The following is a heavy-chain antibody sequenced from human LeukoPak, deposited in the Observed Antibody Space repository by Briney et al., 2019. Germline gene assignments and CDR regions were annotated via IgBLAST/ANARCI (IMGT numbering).Heavy chain of an antibody. CDR3: ARRRSIAAREFDY. Sequence: GESLKISCKGSGYSFTSYWIAWVRQMPGKGLEWMGIIYPGDSDTRYSPSFQGQVTMSADKSISIAYLQWSSLKASDTAMYYCARRRSIAAREFDYWGQGTLVTVSS. CDR2: IYPGDSDT. J-gene: IGHJ4*02. D-gene: IGHD6-6*01. CDR1: GYSFTSYW. V-gene: IGHV5-51*01.